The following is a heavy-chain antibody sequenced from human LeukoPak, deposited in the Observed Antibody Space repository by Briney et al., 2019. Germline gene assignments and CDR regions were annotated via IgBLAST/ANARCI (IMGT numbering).Heavy chain of an antibody. CDR1: GASITTHH. D-gene: IGHD5-12*01. CDR2: SHINGGS. CDR3: ARGNINWLRSPGALYYFDY. Sequence: SETLSLTCTVSGASITTHHWSWIRQSPGKGLEWIGYSHINGGSYYNPSLKSRVTISLDTSENHFSLRLNSLTAADTAVYFCARGNINWLRSPGALYYFDYWGQGILVAVSS. V-gene: IGHV4-59*11. J-gene: IGHJ4*02.